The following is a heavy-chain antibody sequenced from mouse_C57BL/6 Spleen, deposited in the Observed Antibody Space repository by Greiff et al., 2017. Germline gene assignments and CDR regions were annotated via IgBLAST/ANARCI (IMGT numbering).Heavy chain of an antibody. CDR3: AREDDYGEGLAY. CDR1: GYTFTSSG. V-gene: IGHV1-81*01. D-gene: IGHD2-4*01. CDR2: TYPRSGNT. Sequence: VPLQQSGAELARPGASVKLSCKASGYTFTSSGISWVKQRTRPGLGLIWETYPRSGNTYYYEKFKGKATLTADKSSSTAYMELGGLTTEDSAVYFGAREDDYGEGLAYWGQGTLVTVSA. J-gene: IGHJ3*01.